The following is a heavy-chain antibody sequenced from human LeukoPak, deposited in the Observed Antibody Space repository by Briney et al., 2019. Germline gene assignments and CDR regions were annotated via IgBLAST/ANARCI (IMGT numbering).Heavy chain of an antibody. D-gene: IGHD6-19*01. CDR2: MNPNSGNT. V-gene: IGHV1-8*01. CDR1: GYTFTSYD. J-gene: IGHJ1*01. CDR3: ARGWAVAGTIQH. Sequence: ASVKVSCKASGYTFTSYDINWVRQATGQGLEWMGWMNPNSGNTGYAQKFQGRVTMTRNTSISTAYMELSSLRSEDTAVYYCARGWAVAGTIQHWGQGTLVTVSS.